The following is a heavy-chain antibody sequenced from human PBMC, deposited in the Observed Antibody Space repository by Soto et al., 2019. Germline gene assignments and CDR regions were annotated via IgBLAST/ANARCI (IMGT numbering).Heavy chain of an antibody. V-gene: IGHV4-61*01. CDR2: IYYSGST. D-gene: IGHD3-22*01. J-gene: IGHJ4*02. CDR3: ARLGLTMKADY. Sequence: SETLSLTCTVSGGSVSSGSYYWSWIRQPPGKGLEWIGYIYYSGSTNYNPSLKSRVTISVDTSKNQFSLKLSSVTAADTAVYYCARLGLTMKADYWGQGTLVTVSS. CDR1: GGSVSSGSYY.